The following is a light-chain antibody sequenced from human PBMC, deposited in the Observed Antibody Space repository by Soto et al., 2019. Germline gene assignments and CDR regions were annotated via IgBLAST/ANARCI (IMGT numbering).Light chain of an antibody. Sequence: QSALTQPPSVSAAPGQKVTISCSGSSSNIGNNYVSWYQQLPGTAPKLLIYDNNKRPSGIPDRFSGSKSGTSATLGITGLQTGDEADYYCGTWDSSLSEVFGGGTKLTVL. J-gene: IGLJ2*01. CDR1: SSNIGNNY. CDR3: GTWDSSLSEV. V-gene: IGLV1-51*01. CDR2: DNN.